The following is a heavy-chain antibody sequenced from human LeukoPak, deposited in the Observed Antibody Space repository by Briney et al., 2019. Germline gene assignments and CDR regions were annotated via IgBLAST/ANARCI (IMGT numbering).Heavy chain of an antibody. D-gene: IGHD2-2*01. CDR1: GYSFTSYW. CDR3: ARRRYCSSTSCYEGAFDI. CDR2: IYPGDSDT. J-gene: IGHJ3*02. V-gene: IGHV5-51*01. Sequence: GESLKISCKGSGYSFTSYWIGWVRQMPGKGLEWMGIIYPGDSDTRYSPSFQGQITMSADKSISPAYLQWSGLKASDTAMYYCARRRYCSSTSCYEGAFDIWGQGTMVTVSS.